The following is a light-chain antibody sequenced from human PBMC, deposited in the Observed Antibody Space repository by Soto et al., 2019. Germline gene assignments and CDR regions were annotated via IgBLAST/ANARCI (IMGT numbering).Light chain of an antibody. CDR1: QSVSSSY. CDR3: KKYGSSPWT. Sequence: ELVLPQSPGNPSLSPGERATLSGRASQSVSSSYLAWYQQKPGQAPRLIIYGASSRATGIPDRFSGSGSGKDFTLTIRRLEHEDFEVYYCKKYGSSPWTGGQGTKVDIK. CDR2: GAS. J-gene: IGKJ1*01. V-gene: IGKV3-20*01.